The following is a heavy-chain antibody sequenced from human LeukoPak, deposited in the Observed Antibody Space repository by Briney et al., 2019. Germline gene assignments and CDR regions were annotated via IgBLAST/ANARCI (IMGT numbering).Heavy chain of an antibody. Sequence: GGSLRLSCAASGFRFSDYYMSWIRQAPGKGLEWVSAISGSGGSTYYAESVKGRFTISRDNSKNTLYLQMNSLRAEDTAVYYCAKYTVTTEYFDYWGQGTLVTVSS. CDR2: ISGSGGST. J-gene: IGHJ4*02. V-gene: IGHV3-23*01. CDR1: GFRFSDYY. D-gene: IGHD4-17*01. CDR3: AKYTVTTEYFDY.